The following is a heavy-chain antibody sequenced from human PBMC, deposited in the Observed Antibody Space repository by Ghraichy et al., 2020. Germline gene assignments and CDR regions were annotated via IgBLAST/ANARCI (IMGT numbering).Heavy chain of an antibody. J-gene: IGHJ6*02. CDR2: MNPSSGNK. CDR3: ARMNMKKTDTYYYYGMDV. V-gene: IGHV1-8*01. CDR1: GYTFTRYD. Sequence: ASVKVSCKASGYTFTRYDINWVRQATGQGLEWMGWMNPSSGNKNFAQKFQGRVTMTRDTSISTAYMELSSLRAEGTAVYYCARMNMKKTDTYYYYGMDVWGQGTTVTVSS. D-gene: IGHD2/OR15-2a*01.